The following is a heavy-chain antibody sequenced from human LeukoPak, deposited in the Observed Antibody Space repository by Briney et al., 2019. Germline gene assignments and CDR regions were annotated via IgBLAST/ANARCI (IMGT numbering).Heavy chain of an antibody. V-gene: IGHV3-30*18. CDR1: GFTFSSYG. CDR3: AKDGGSDPDSFDI. Sequence: GGSLRLSCAASGFTFSSYGMHWVRQAPGKGLEWVAVISYDGSNKYYADSVKGRFTISRDNSKNSLYLQMNSLRAEDTAVYYCAKDGGSDPDSFDIWGQGTMVTVSS. J-gene: IGHJ3*02. D-gene: IGHD2-15*01. CDR2: ISYDGSNK.